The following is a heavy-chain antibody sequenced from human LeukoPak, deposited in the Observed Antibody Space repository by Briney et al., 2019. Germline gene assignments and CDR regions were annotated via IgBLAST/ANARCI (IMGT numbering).Heavy chain of an antibody. Sequence: PGGSLRLSCAASGFTFSSYAMTWVRQAPGKGLEWVSSISAGGGVTNYADSVQARFTISRDDSKNTLYLQMNSLRAEDTAVYYCAKDGIRWSHFDYWGQGTLVTVSS. D-gene: IGHD4-23*01. J-gene: IGHJ4*02. CDR2: ISAGGGVT. CDR3: AKDGIRWSHFDY. V-gene: IGHV3-23*01. CDR1: GFTFSSYA.